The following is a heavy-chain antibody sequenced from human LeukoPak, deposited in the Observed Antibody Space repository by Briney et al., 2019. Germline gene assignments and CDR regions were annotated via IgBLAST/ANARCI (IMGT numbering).Heavy chain of an antibody. Sequence: GGSLRLSCAASGFTFRSHAMNWVRQAPGKGLEWVSVISGSGDDTYYADSVKGRFTISRDNSKNTLYLQMNSLRDEDTAVYYCAKILTSGSFDYWGQGTLVTVSS. J-gene: IGHJ4*02. CDR1: GFTFRSHA. D-gene: IGHD1-26*01. V-gene: IGHV3-23*01. CDR3: AKILTSGSFDY. CDR2: ISGSGDDT.